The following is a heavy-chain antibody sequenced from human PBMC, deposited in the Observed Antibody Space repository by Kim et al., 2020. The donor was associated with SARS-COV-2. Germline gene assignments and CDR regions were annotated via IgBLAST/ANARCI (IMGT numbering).Heavy chain of an antibody. D-gene: IGHD3-10*01. CDR1: GFTFTDYA. J-gene: IGHJ3*02. V-gene: IGHV3-23*01. CDR3: AKDGGSGIGAFEM. CDR2: ISGDGGSK. Sequence: GGSLRLSCAASGFTFTDYAMNWVREGPGKGLEWVSFISGDGGSKYYGDSVKGRFTSSRDNSKNTLFLQMNGLRVEDSAIYYCAKDGGSGIGAFEMSGQGRMVTVSS.